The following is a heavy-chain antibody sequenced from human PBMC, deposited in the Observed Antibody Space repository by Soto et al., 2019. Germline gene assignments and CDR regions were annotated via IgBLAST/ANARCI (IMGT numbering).Heavy chain of an antibody. J-gene: IGHJ6*04. V-gene: IGHV3-66*01. CDR2: IQSGGTT. D-gene: IGHD2-15*01. CDR3: ARDDVLCDGGRCYGIPLDV. Sequence: EVQLVESGGGLVQPGGSLRLSCAASGFTVSSKYMTWVRQAPGKGLEWVSLIQSGGTTYYADSVKGRFTISRDTSENTLHLQMDSLRVEDTAVYYCARDDVLCDGGRCYGIPLDVWGKGPTVTFSS. CDR1: GFTVSSKY.